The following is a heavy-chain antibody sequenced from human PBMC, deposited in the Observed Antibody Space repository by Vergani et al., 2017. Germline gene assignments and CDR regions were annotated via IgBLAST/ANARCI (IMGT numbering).Heavy chain of an antibody. CDR1: GFTVSSNY. V-gene: IGHV3-53*01. CDR3: ASRQTPYLMDY. D-gene: IGHD2/OR15-2a*01. CDR2: IYSGGST. J-gene: IGHJ4*02. Sequence: EVQLVESGGGLIQPGGSLRLSCAASGFTVSSNYMSWVRQAPGKGLEWVSVIYSGGSTYYADSVKGRFTISRDNSKNTLYLQMNSLRADDTAVYYCASRQTPYLMDYWGQGTLVTVSS.